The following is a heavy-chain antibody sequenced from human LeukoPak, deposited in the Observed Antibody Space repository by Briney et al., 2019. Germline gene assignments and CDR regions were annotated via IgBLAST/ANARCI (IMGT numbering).Heavy chain of an antibody. CDR3: ARAGSYDFWSGYYTNYYYYYMDV. CDR2: MNPNSGNT. CDR1: GYTFTSYD. D-gene: IGHD3-3*01. J-gene: IGHJ6*03. V-gene: IGHV1-8*01. Sequence: ASVKVSCKASGYTFTSYDINWVRQATGQGLEWMGWMNPNSGNTGYAQKFQGRVTITRNTSISTAYMELSSLRSEDTAVYYCARAGSYDFWSGYYTNYYYYYMDVWGKGTTVTVSS.